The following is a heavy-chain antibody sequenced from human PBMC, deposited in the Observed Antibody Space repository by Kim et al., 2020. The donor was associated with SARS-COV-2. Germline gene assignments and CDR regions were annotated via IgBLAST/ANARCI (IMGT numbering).Heavy chain of an antibody. CDR2: IWYDGSNK. J-gene: IGHJ4*02. D-gene: IGHD2-21*02. CDR3: ARGGAYCGGDCYEGIGY. CDR1: GFTFSSYG. V-gene: IGHV3-33*01. Sequence: GGSLRLSCAASGFTFSSYGMNWVRQAPGKGLEWVAVIWYDGSNKYYADSVKGRFTISRDNSKNTLYLQMNSLRAEDTAVYYCARGGAYCGGDCYEGIGYWGQGTLVTVSS.